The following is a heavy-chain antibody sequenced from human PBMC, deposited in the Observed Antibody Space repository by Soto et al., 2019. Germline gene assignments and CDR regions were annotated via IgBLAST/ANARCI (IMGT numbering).Heavy chain of an antibody. CDR1: GYTFTSYA. CDR2: INTNTGNP. V-gene: IGHV7-4-1*01. D-gene: IGHD6-13*01. J-gene: IGHJ5*02. CDR3: ARGIAAAGGDNWFDP. Sequence: GASVVSCKASGYTFTSYAMNWVRQAPGQGLEWMGWINTNTGNPTYAQGFTGRFVFSLDTSVSTAYLQICSLKAEDTAVYYCARGIAAAGGDNWFDPWGQGTLVTVSS.